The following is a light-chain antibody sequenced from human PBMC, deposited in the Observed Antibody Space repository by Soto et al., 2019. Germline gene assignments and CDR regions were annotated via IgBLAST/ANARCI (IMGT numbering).Light chain of an antibody. V-gene: IGLV1-44*01. J-gene: IGLJ1*01. Sequence: QSVLTQPPSASGTPGQRVTISCSGSNSNIGTNTVNWYQQLPATAPKLLIYSNKQRPSGVPDRFSGSKSGTSASLAISGLQSEDEAEYFCASWDDSLNGLYLFGTGTKLTVL. CDR3: ASWDDSLNGLYL. CDR2: SNK. CDR1: NSNIGTNT.